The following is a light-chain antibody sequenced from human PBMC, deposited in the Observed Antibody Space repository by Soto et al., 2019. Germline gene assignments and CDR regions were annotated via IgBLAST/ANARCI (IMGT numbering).Light chain of an antibody. CDR3: AAWDDSLNGWV. J-gene: IGLJ3*02. V-gene: IGLV1-44*01. CDR2: SNN. CDR1: SSNIGSNT. Sequence: QSVLTQPPSASWTPGQRFTISCSGSSSNIGSNTVNWYQQIPGTAPKLLIYSNNQGPSGVPDRFSGSKSGTSASLAISGLQSEDEADYYCAAWDDSLNGWVFGGGTKLTVL.